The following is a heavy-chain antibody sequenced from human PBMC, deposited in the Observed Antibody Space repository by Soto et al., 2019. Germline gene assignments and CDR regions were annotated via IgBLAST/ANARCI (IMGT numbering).Heavy chain of an antibody. D-gene: IGHD1-26*01. CDR1: GFTYDDYD. V-gene: IGHV3-9*01. CDR3: AKGRGGSYGGDSFDY. Sequence: EVQLVESGGGLVQPGRSLRLSCAASGFTYDDYDMHWVRQAPGKGLEWVSAISWNSGRTAYADSVKGRFTISRDNAKNSLYLQMNSLRAADTALYHCAKGRGGSYGGDSFDYWGQGTLVTVSS. J-gene: IGHJ4*02. CDR2: ISWNSGRT.